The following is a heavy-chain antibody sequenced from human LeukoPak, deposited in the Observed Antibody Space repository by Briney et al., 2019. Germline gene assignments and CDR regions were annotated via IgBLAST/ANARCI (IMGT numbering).Heavy chain of an antibody. CDR2: IIPILGIA. V-gene: IGHV1-69*04. CDR3: AYVDTAMTYYYYYGMDV. CDR1: GGTFSSYA. J-gene: IGHJ6*02. D-gene: IGHD5-18*01. Sequence: SVKVSCKASGGTFSSYAISWVRQAPGQGLEWMGRIIPILGIANYAQKFQGRVTITADKPTSTAYMELSSLRSEDTAVYYCAYVDTAMTYYYYYGMDVWGQGTTVTVSS.